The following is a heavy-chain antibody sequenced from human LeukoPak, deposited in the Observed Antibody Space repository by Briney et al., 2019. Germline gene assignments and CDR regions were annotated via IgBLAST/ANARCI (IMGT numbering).Heavy chain of an antibody. V-gene: IGHV3-23*01. CDR2: ISASGVDT. J-gene: IGHJ4*02. Sequence: GGSLRLSCVASGFTFSNHAMTWVRQAPGKGLEWVSAISASGVDTFYAPSVKGRFTTFRDNAKNSLYLQMNTLRADDTAVYYCARDGFGTGSNWGQGTLVTVSS. D-gene: IGHD3-16*01. CDR1: GFTFSNHA. CDR3: ARDGFGTGSN.